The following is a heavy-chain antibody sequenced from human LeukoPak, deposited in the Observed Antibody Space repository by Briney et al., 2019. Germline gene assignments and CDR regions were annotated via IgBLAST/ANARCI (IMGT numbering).Heavy chain of an antibody. CDR1: GGSISSSSYY. Sequence: SETLSLTRTVSGGSISSSSYYWGWIRQPPGTGLEWIGSIYYSGSTYYNPSLKSRVTISVDTSKNQSSLKLSSVTAADTAVYYCARLDYGDYRGAFDIWGQGTMVTVSS. CDR2: IYYSGST. CDR3: ARLDYGDYRGAFDI. V-gene: IGHV4-39*01. D-gene: IGHD4-17*01. J-gene: IGHJ3*02.